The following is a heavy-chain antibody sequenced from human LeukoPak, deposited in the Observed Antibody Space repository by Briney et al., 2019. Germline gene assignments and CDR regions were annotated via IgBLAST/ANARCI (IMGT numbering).Heavy chain of an antibody. CDR3: TRGGPGDY. CDR2: IRTKAYGGTT. J-gene: IGHJ4*02. CDR1: GFTFGDYA. D-gene: IGHD3-10*01. Sequence: GGSLRLSCTASGFTFGDYAMSWARQAPGKGLEWIGFIRTKAYGGTTEYAASVEGRFTISRDDSKSIAYLQMNSLKTEDTAVYYCTRGGPGDYWGQGTLVTVSS. V-gene: IGHV3-49*04.